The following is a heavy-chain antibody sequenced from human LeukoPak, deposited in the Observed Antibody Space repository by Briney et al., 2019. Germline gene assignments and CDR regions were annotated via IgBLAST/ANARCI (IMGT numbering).Heavy chain of an antibody. J-gene: IGHJ4*02. Sequence: ASVKVSRKASGYTFTSYYMHWVRQAPGQGLEWKGIINPRGGSTSYAQKFQGRVTMTRDTSTSTVYMELSSLRSEDTAVYYCARGLPAASWDYWGQGTLVTVSS. V-gene: IGHV1-46*01. CDR2: INPRGGST. CDR1: GYTFTSYY. CDR3: ARGLPAASWDY. D-gene: IGHD2-2*01.